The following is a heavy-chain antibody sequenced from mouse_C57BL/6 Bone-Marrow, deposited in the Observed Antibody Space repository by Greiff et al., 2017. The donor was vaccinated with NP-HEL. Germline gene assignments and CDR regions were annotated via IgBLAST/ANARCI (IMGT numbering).Heavy chain of an antibody. V-gene: IGHV6-6*01. Sequence: EVHLVESGGGLVQPGGSMKLSCAASGFTFSDAWMDWVRQSPEQGLEWVAEIRNKANNPASYYAESVKERFTISRDDSKSSVYLQMNSLRAEDAGIYYCTPSGSSSGFAYWGQGTLVTVSA. CDR3: TPSGSSSGFAY. D-gene: IGHD1-1*01. CDR1: GFTFSDAW. CDR2: IRNKANNPAS. J-gene: IGHJ3*01.